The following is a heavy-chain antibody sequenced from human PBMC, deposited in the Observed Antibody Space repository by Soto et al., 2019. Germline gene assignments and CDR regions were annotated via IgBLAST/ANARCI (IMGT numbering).Heavy chain of an antibody. D-gene: IGHD2-15*01. J-gene: IGHJ5*02. Sequence: GGSLRLSCAASGFTFSSYSMNWVRQAPGKGLEWVSYISSSSSTIYYADSVKGRFTISRDNAKNSLYLQMNSLRAEDTAVYYCARVGGSCYSFGCVPYPHGWFDPWGQGTLVTVSS. CDR3: ARVGGSCYSFGCVPYPHGWFDP. V-gene: IGHV3-48*01. CDR1: GFTFSSYS. CDR2: ISSSSSTI.